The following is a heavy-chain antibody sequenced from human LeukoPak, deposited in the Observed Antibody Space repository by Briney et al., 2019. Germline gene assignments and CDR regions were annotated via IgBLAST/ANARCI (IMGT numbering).Heavy chain of an antibody. CDR1: GFTFSSYA. V-gene: IGHV3-23*01. Sequence: PGGSLRLSCAASGFTFSSYAMSWVRQAPGKGLEWVAAISGSGGSTYYADSVKGRLTISRDTSKNTVYLQMNSLRAEDTAVYYCAKSRRATVTFDAFDIWGQGTMVTVSS. CDR3: AKSRRATVTFDAFDI. D-gene: IGHD4-17*01. CDR2: ISGSGGST. J-gene: IGHJ3*02.